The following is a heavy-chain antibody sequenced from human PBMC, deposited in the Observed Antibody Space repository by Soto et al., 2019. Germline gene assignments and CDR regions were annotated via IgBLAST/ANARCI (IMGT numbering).Heavy chain of an antibody. CDR3: AKGVRIAVAGRHYYYYGMDV. V-gene: IGHV3-23*01. J-gene: IGHJ6*02. CDR1: GFTFSSYA. D-gene: IGHD6-19*01. Sequence: EVQLLESGGGLVQPGGSLRLSCAASGFTFSSYAMSWVRQAPGKGLEWVSAISGSGGSTYYADSVKGRFTISRDNSKNTLYLQMNSLRAEDTAVYYCAKGVRIAVAGRHYYYYGMDVWGQGTTVTVSS. CDR2: ISGSGGST.